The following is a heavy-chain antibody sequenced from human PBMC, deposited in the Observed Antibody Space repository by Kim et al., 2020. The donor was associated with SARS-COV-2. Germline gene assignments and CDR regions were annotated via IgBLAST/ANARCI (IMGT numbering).Heavy chain of an antibody. J-gene: IGHJ5*02. Sequence: SVKVSCKASGGTFSSYAISWVRQAPGQGLEWMGGIIPIFGTANYAQKFQGRVTITADESTSTAYMELSSLRSDDTAVYYFARDVGPRFTYGFVELGLNWFDPWGQGTLVTVSS. CDR1: GGTFSSYA. CDR3: ARDVGPRFTYGFVELGLNWFDP. D-gene: IGHD3-10*01. V-gene: IGHV1-69*13. CDR2: IIPIFGTA.